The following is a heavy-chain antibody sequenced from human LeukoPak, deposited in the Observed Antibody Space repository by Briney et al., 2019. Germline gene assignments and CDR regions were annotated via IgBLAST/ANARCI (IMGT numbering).Heavy chain of an antibody. Sequence: ASVKVSCKASGGTFSSYAISWVRQAPGQGLEWMGGIIPIFGTANYAQKFQGRVTITADESTSTAYMELSSLRSEDTAAYYCASHTGDSFRRYYYYGMDVWGKGTTVTVSS. D-gene: IGHD7-27*01. CDR3: ASHTGDSFRRYYYYGMDV. CDR2: IIPIFGTA. V-gene: IGHV1-69*13. J-gene: IGHJ6*04. CDR1: GGTFSSYA.